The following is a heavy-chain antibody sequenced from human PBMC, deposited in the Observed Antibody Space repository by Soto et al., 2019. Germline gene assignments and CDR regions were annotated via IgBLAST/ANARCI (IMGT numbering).Heavy chain of an antibody. CDR2: ISAYIVNT. CDR1: GYTFTSYG. V-gene: IGHV1-18*01. D-gene: IGHD5-12*01. J-gene: IGHJ4*02. Sequence: ASVKVSCKASGYTFTSYGISWVRQAPGQGLVLMGWISAYIVNTNYVQKLQGVVTMTTDTSTSTAYMELRSLISVDTAVYYCARGHDVDLIDYWGQGTLVTVSS. CDR3: ARGHDVDLIDY.